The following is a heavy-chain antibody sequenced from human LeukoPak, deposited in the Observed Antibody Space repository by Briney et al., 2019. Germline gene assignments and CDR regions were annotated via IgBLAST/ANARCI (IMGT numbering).Heavy chain of an antibody. Sequence: GESLKISCKGSGYSFTSYWIGWVRQMPGKGLDWMGIICPGDSDTRYSPSFQGQVTISADKSISTAYLQWSSLKASDTAMYYCARVGYYYDSSGYLYYFDYWGQGTLVTVSS. CDR3: ARVGYYYDSSGYLYYFDY. CDR2: ICPGDSDT. V-gene: IGHV5-51*01. CDR1: GYSFTSYW. D-gene: IGHD3-22*01. J-gene: IGHJ4*02.